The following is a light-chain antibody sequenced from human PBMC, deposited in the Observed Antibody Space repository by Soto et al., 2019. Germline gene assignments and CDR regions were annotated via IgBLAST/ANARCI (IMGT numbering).Light chain of an antibody. J-gene: IGKJ4*01. CDR3: LHRSSLWIT. Sequence: EIVLTQSPATVSLSPGERATLSCRASQSVSSYLAWYQQKPGQAPRLLIYDASNRATVIPARFSGSGSGTDFTLTLSRLEAEDFAFCGCLHRSSLWITFGGGTKVEIK. CDR1: QSVSSY. CDR2: DAS. V-gene: IGKV3-11*01.